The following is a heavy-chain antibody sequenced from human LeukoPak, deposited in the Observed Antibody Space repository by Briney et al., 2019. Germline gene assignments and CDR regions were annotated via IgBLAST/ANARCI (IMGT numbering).Heavy chain of an antibody. CDR1: GYTFSTYP. V-gene: IGHV7-4-1*02. CDR3: ARAVLLWFGDPNPGMDV. Sequence: ASVKVSCKASGYTFSTYPMNWVRQAPGQGLEWMGWINTNTGNPTYAQGFTGRFVFSLDTSVSTAYLQISSLKAEDTAVYYCARAVLLWFGDPNPGMDVWGQGTTVTVSS. D-gene: IGHD3-10*01. CDR2: INTNTGNP. J-gene: IGHJ6*02.